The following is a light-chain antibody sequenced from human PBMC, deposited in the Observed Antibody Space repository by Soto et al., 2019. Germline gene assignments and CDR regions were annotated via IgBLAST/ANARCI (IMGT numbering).Light chain of an antibody. CDR3: QSYYGNNHLV. J-gene: IGLJ2*01. V-gene: IGLV6-57*04. Sequence: NFMLTQPHSVSESPGETVTISCTRTGGSIASNYVQWYQQRPGSAPSTVIYVFDQRPSGVPDRFSGSIDRSSNSASLTISALKTEDEADYFCQSYYGNNHLVLGGGTKLTVL. CDR2: VFD. CDR1: GGSIASNY.